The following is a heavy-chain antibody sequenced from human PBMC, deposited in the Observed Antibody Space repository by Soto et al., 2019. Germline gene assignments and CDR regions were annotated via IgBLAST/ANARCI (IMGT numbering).Heavy chain of an antibody. CDR2: INPNGGVT. D-gene: IGHD5-12*01. J-gene: IGHJ6*03. CDR1: GDSFNDYY. Sequence: VASVKVSCKSSGDSFNDYYIHWVRQAPGQGLEWMGWINPNGGVTKYAQKFQGWVTMTRDTSIRTVYMELSRLRSDDTAVYYCARESGGATATLDYYYFYMDVCGKGTTVTVSS. CDR3: ARESGGATATLDYYYFYMDV. V-gene: IGHV1-2*04.